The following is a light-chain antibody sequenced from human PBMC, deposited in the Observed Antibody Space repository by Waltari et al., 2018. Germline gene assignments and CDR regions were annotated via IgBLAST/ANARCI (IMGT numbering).Light chain of an antibody. J-gene: IGLJ2*01. Sequence: QAALTQPASVSGSAGQSVTIPCTGTRGDLGTYNLFSWYQQPPGKAPKRIIYEDKNRPSGVSPRFSASKSGNTASLTISGLQAEDEADYHCCSYAGSFTLVFGGGTKVTIL. CDR2: EDK. V-gene: IGLV2-23*01. CDR1: RGDLGTYNL. CDR3: CSYAGSFTLV.